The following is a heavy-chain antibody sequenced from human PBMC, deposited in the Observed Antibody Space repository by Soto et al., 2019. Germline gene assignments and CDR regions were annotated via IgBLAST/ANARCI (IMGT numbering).Heavy chain of an antibody. CDR1: GFTFSSYA. V-gene: IGHV3-23*01. D-gene: IGHD3-9*01. CDR3: AKAVARTYYDISNLDY. J-gene: IGHJ4*02. Sequence: GGSLRLSCAASGFTFSSYAMSWVRQAPGKGLEWVSAISGSGGSTYYADSVKGRFTISRDNSKNTLNLQMNSLRAEDTAVYYCAKAVARTYYDISNLDYWGQGTLVTVSS. CDR2: ISGSGGST.